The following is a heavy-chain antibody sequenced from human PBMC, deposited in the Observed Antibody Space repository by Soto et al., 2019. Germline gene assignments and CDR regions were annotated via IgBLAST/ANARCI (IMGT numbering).Heavy chain of an antibody. CDR1: GFTFRSHW. J-gene: IGHJ5*01. Sequence: EVVLVESGGGLVQPGGSLRLSCVASGFTFRSHWMSWVRQAPGKGLEWVANIKEDGSDKYYVDSVKGRFTISRDNDKNSLYLQMNSLRVEDTAVYYCASERSSGLPDENWFDSWGPGPLVTVSS. CDR2: IKEDGSDK. V-gene: IGHV3-7*01. D-gene: IGHD3-10*01. CDR3: ASERSSGLPDENWFDS.